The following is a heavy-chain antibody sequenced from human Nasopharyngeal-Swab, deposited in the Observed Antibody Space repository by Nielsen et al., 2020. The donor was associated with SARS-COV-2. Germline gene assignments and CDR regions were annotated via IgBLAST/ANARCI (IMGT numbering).Heavy chain of an antibody. CDR2: IYHSGST. V-gene: IGHV4-38-2*01. Sequence: SETLSLTCAVSGYSISSGDYWGWSRQPPGKGLEWIGSIYHSGSTYYNPSLKSRVTISVDTSKNQFSLKLSSVTAADTAVYYCARVFGVVNPYYYYYYMDVWGKGTTVTVSS. J-gene: IGHJ6*03. D-gene: IGHD3-3*01. CDR1: GYSISSGDY. CDR3: ARVFGVVNPYYYYYYMDV.